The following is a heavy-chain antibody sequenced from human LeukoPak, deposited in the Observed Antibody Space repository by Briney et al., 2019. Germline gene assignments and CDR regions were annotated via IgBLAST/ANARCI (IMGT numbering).Heavy chain of an antibody. J-gene: IGHJ4*02. D-gene: IGHD4-17*01. V-gene: IGHV1-69*01. Sequence: SVKVSCKASGGTFSSYAISWVRQAPGQGLEWMGGIIPIFGTANYAQKFQGRVTITADESTGTAYMELSSLRSEDTAVYYCARLEITTVTTSDYWGQGTLVTVSS. CDR1: GGTFSSYA. CDR3: ARLEITTVTTSDY. CDR2: IIPIFGTA.